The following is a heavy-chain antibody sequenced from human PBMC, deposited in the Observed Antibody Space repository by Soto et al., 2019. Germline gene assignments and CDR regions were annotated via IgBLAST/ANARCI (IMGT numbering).Heavy chain of an antibody. CDR1: GGSISRGGYY. D-gene: IGHD2-21*02. CDR2: IYYSGST. Sequence: SETLSRTCTVSGGSISRGGYYWSWIRQQPGKGREWIGYIYYSGSTYYNPSPKSRGTITVDTSKNQFSLKLSTVNAADTAVYYCTRAHQQYCTNYYNGMDVWGQGPTVTLSS. J-gene: IGHJ6*01. CDR3: TRAHQQYCTNYYNGMDV. V-gene: IGHV4-31*03.